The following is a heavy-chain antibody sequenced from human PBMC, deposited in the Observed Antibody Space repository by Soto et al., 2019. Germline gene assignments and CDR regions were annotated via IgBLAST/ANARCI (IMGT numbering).Heavy chain of an antibody. J-gene: IGHJ6*02. Sequence: GASVKVSCKASGYTFTSYGISWVRQAPGQGLEWMGGVIPIFGTANYAQKFQGRVTITADESTSTAYMELSSLRSEDTAVYYCANDILTGYYTKSQYGMVVWGQGTTVTVSS. CDR3: ANDILTGYYTKSQYGMVV. V-gene: IGHV1-69*13. CDR1: GYTFTSYG. CDR2: VIPIFGTA. D-gene: IGHD3-9*01.